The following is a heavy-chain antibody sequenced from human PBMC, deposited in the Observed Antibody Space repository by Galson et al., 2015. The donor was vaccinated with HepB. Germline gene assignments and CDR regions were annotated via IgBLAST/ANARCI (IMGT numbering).Heavy chain of an antibody. Sequence: SVKVSCKASGYTFTGYYMHWVRQAPGQGLEWMGWINAGNGDTKNSQKFQGRVTITRDTSASTAYMELTSLRSEDTAVYYCARASDGGGYYYYYMDVWGKGTTVTVSS. J-gene: IGHJ6*03. CDR3: ARASDGGGYYYYYMDV. V-gene: IGHV1-3*01. D-gene: IGHD3-16*01. CDR1: GYTFTGYY. CDR2: INAGNGDT.